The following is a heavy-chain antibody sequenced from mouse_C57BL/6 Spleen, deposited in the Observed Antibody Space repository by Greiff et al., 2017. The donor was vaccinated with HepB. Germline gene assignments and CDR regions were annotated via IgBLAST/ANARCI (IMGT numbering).Heavy chain of an antibody. Sequence: EVKLEESGGGLVQPGGSMKLSCVASGFTFSNYWMNWVRQSPEKGLEWVAQIRLKSDNYATHYAESVKGRFTISRDDSRSSVYLQMNNLRAEDTGIYYCTGDGYYDYAMDYWGQGTSVTVSS. V-gene: IGHV6-3*01. CDR2: IRLKSDNYAT. J-gene: IGHJ4*01. D-gene: IGHD2-3*01. CDR1: GFTFSNYW. CDR3: TGDGYYDYAMDY.